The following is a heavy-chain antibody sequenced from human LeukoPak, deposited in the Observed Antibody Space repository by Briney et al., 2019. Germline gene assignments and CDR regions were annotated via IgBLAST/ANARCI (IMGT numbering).Heavy chain of an antibody. CDR2: INHSGST. CDR1: GGSISSRSYF. D-gene: IGHD1-26*01. Sequence: TSETLSLTCTVSGGSISSRSYFWGWIRQPPWKGLEWIGSINHSGSTYYNPSLESRVTMSVDTSRNQFSLNLTSVTAADTAVYYCARLDGSYRFDYWGQGTLVTVSS. V-gene: IGHV4-39*01. J-gene: IGHJ4*02. CDR3: ARLDGSYRFDY.